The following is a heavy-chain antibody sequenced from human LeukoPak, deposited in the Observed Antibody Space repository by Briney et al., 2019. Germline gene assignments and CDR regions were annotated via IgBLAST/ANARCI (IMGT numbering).Heavy chain of an antibody. CDR1: GYTFTSYG. CDR3: ARGQYQLLRRDLAKYYFDY. D-gene: IGHD2-2*01. CDR2: ISAYNGNT. J-gene: IGHJ4*02. V-gene: IGHV1-18*04. Sequence: ASVKVSCKASGYTFTSYGISWVRQAPGQGLEWMGWISAYNGNTNYAQKLQGRVTMTTDTSTSTAYMELRSLRSDDTAVYYCARGQYQLLRRDLAKYYFDYWGQGTLVTVSS.